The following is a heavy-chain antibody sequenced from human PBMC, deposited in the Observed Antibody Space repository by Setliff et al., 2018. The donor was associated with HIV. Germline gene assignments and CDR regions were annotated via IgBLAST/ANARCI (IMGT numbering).Heavy chain of an antibody. CDR1: GYTFTIYG. Sequence: GASVKVSCKASGYTFTIYGISWVRQAPGHRPEWVGWINPQAGGTNFAQKFQGRITMTSDTSVNTVFIELSRLKSDDTALYYCARDLRNSNTLFGVLNFVFDLWGQGTLVTVSS. CDR3: ARDLRNSNTLFGVLNFVFDL. J-gene: IGHJ4*02. V-gene: IGHV1-18*01. CDR2: INPQAGGT. D-gene: IGHD3-3*01.